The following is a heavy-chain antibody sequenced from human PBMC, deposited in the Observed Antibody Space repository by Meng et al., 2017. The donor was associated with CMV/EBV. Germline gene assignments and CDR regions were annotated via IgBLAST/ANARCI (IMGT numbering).Heavy chain of an antibody. J-gene: IGHJ5*02. V-gene: IGHV1-2*02. CDR3: ARSPTNQEDSSSWYSLIQDWFDP. Sequence: ASVKVSCKASGYTFTGYYMHWVRQAPGQGLEWMGWINPNSGGTNYAQKFQGRVTMTRDTSISTAYMELSSLRSDDTAVYYCARSPTNQEDSSSWYSLIQDWFDPWGQGTLVTV. CDR2: INPNSGGT. D-gene: IGHD6-13*01. CDR1: GYTFTGYY.